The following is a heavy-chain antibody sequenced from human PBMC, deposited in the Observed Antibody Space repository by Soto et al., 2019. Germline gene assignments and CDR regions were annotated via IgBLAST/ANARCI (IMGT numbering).Heavy chain of an antibody. D-gene: IGHD3-9*01. CDR3: ARAARPYYDILTGPDY. J-gene: IGHJ4*02. Sequence: PGGSLRLSYAASGFIVNSNYMSWVRQAPGKGLEWVSVIYSGGSTYYADSVKGRFTISRDDSKNTLYLQMNSLRAEDTAVYYCARAARPYYDILTGPDYWGQGTLVTVSS. CDR1: GFIVNSNY. V-gene: IGHV3-66*01. CDR2: IYSGGST.